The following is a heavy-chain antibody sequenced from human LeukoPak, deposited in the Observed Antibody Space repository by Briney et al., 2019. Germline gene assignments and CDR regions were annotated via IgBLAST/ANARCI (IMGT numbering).Heavy chain of an antibody. CDR1: GFTFSTYW. D-gene: IGHD6-13*01. J-gene: IGHJ4*02. CDR3: VGRRTSAAGI. Sequence: PGGSLRLSCAASGFTFSTYWMSWVRQAPGKGLEWVANVKYDGSEKYYVDSVNGRFTISRDNAKNSLSLQMSSLRAEDTAVYYCVGRRTSAAGIWGQGTLVTVSS. CDR2: VKYDGSEK. V-gene: IGHV3-7*01.